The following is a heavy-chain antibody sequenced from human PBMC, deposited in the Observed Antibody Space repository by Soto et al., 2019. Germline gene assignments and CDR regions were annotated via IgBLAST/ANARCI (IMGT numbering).Heavy chain of an antibody. CDR2: IRGPGTII. Sequence: PGGSLRLSCAASGFTFSDYYMTWIRQAPGKGLEWVSYIRGPGTIIQYADSVKGRFTISRDNAKNLLYLQMNSLRSEDTAVYYCARDRTIAAVPSDAFDIWGQGTMVTVS. CDR3: ARDRTIAAVPSDAFDI. D-gene: IGHD6-13*01. CDR1: GFTFSDYY. J-gene: IGHJ3*02. V-gene: IGHV3-11*01.